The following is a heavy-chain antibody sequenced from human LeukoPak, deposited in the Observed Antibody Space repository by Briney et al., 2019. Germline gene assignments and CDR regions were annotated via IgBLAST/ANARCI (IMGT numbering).Heavy chain of an antibody. V-gene: IGHV1-8*01. CDR1: GYTFTSYD. D-gene: IGHD5-18*01. J-gene: IGHJ4*02. CDR3: ARGYSYGYKDY. CDR2: MNPNSNNT. Sequence: ASVKVSCKASGYTFTSYDINWVRQATGQGLEWMGWMNPNSNNTVYAQKFQGRVTMTRNTSISTAYTELSSLRSEETAVYYCARGYSYGYKDYWGQGTLVTVSS.